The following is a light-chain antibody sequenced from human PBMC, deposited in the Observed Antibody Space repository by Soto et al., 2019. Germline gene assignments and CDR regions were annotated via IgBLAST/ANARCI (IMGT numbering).Light chain of an antibody. J-gene: IGKJ4*01. CDR2: GAS. CDR1: QSVSSNY. CDR3: EQYGSSPLT. V-gene: IGKV3-20*01. Sequence: EIVLTQSPGTLTLSPGERATLSCRASQSVSSNYLAWYQQKPGQAPRLLIYGASIRATGIPDRFSGSGSGTDFSLTISRREPEDFAVYSCEQYGSSPLTFGGGTKLEIK.